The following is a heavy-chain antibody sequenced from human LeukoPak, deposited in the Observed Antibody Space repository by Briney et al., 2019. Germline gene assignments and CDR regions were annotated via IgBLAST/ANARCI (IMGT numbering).Heavy chain of an antibody. CDR1: GGTFSSYA. V-gene: IGHV1-69*06. CDR3: ARGGPIRELPYFDY. D-gene: IGHD3-10*01. Sequence: APVKVSCKASGGTFSSYAISWVRQAPGQGLEWMGGIIPIFGTANYAQKFQGRVTITADKSTSTAYMELSSLRSEDTAVYYCARGGPIRELPYFDYWGQGTLVTVSS. CDR2: IIPIFGTA. J-gene: IGHJ4*02.